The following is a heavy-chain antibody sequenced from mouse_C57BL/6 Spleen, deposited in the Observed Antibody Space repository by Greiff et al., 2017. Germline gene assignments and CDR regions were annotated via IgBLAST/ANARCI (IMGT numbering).Heavy chain of an antibody. D-gene: IGHD1-1*02. CDR3: GRRGGKDAMDY. CDR2: INPKNGGT. Sequence: EVQLQQSGPELVKPGASVKLSCKASGYTFTDYYMNWVKQSHGKSLEWIGDINPKNGGTSYNQKFKGKATLTVDTSSSTAYMELRILTSEDSAVYFCGRRGGKDAMDYWGQGTSVTVSS. CDR1: GYTFTDYY. J-gene: IGHJ4*01. V-gene: IGHV1-26*01.